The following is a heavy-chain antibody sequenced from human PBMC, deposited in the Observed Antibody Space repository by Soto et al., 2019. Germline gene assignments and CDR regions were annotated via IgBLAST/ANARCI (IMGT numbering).Heavy chain of an antibody. D-gene: IGHD6-6*01. Sequence: SVTLSVTCSIYIWSFIFYCLSWIRQPPVKGLEWIGEISQSGNTNYSPSLKSRVSISIDTSKKQFSLNLASVSAADTAVYYCARAPKVSGSSQTRPDFWGQGTLVTVSS. CDR3: ARAPKVSGSSQTRPDF. V-gene: IGHV4-34*01. CDR1: IWSFIFYC. J-gene: IGHJ4*02. CDR2: ISQSGNT.